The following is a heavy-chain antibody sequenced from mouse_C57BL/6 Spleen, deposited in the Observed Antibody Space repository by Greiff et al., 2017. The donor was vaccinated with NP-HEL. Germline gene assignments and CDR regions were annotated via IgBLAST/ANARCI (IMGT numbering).Heavy chain of an antibody. Sequence: QVQLQQPGAELVKPGASVKMSCKASGYTFTSYWITWVKRRPGQGLEWIGDIYPGSGSTNYNEKFKSKATLTVDTSSSTAYMQLSSLTSEDSAVYYCANYYGSSYYAMDYWGQGTSVTVSS. CDR1: GYTFTSYW. V-gene: IGHV1-55*01. CDR2: IYPGSGST. D-gene: IGHD1-1*01. J-gene: IGHJ4*01. CDR3: ANYYGSSYYAMDY.